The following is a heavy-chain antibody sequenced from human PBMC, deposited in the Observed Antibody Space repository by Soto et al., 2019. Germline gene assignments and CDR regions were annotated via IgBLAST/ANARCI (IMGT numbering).Heavy chain of an antibody. Sequence: QVQLVQSGAEVKKPGASVKVSCKASGYTFTSYDINWVRQATGQGLEWMGWMNPNSGNTGYAQKFKGRVTMTRNTSISTAYMELSSLRSEDTAVYYCARAGGPQRLLFGELLCDPWGQGTLVTVSS. J-gene: IGHJ5*02. D-gene: IGHD3-10*01. CDR2: MNPNSGNT. CDR1: GYTFTSYD. CDR3: ARAGGPQRLLFGELLCDP. V-gene: IGHV1-8*01.